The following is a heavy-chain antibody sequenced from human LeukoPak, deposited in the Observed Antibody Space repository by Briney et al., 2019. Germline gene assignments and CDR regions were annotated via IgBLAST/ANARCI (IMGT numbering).Heavy chain of an antibody. CDR2: INPNSGGT. CDR3: ASIAAAGEAFDI. CDR1: GYTFTGYY. V-gene: IGHV1-2*02. Sequence: ASVKVSCKASGYTFTGYYMHWVRQAPGQGLEWMGWINPNSGGTNYAQKFQGRVTMTRGTSISTAYMELSRLRSDDTAVYYRASIAAAGEAFDIWGQGTMVTVSS. D-gene: IGHD6-13*01. J-gene: IGHJ3*02.